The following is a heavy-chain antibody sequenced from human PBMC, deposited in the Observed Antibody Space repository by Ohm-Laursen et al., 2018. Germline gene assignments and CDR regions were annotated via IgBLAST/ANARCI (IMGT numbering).Heavy chain of an antibody. J-gene: IGHJ4*02. V-gene: IGHV4-4*07. CDR2: IYISGST. Sequence: GTLSLTCTVSGGSISSYYWSWIRQPAGKGLEWIGRIYISGSTNYNPSLKSRVTMSLDTSKNQFSLRLTSLTAADTAVYYCARNFNWENPYNFAYWGQGILVTVSS. CDR1: GGSISSYY. D-gene: IGHD3-9*01. CDR3: ARNFNWENPYNFAY.